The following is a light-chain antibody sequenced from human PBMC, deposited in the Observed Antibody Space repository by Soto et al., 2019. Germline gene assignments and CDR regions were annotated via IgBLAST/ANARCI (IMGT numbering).Light chain of an antibody. Sequence: QSALTQPASVSGSPGQSITISCTGTSSDVGGYNHVSWYQQHPGIAPKLMIYDVTNRPSGVSNRFSGSKSGNTASLTISGLQAEDEADYYCNSYTSTNTLVFGGGTKLTVL. CDR2: DVT. CDR3: NSYTSTNTLV. V-gene: IGLV2-14*03. CDR1: SSDVGGYNH. J-gene: IGLJ2*01.